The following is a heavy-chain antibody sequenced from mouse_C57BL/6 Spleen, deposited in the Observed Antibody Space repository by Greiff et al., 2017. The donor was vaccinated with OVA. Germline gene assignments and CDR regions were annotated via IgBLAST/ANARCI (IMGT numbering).Heavy chain of an antibody. D-gene: IGHD1-1*01. J-gene: IGHJ1*03. Sequence: VQLQQPGAELVKPGASVKMSCKASGYTFTSYWITWVKQRPGQGLEWIGDIYPGSGSTNYNEKFKSKATLTVDTSSSTAYMQLSSLTSEDSAVYYCARGAHYYGSSPYWYFDVWGTGTTVTVSS. CDR2: IYPGSGST. V-gene: IGHV1-55*01. CDR1: GYTFTSYW. CDR3: ARGAHYYGSSPYWYFDV.